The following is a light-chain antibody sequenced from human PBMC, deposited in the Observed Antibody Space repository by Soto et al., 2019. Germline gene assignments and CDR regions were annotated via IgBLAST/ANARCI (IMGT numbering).Light chain of an antibody. CDR1: SDDIGRYDY. V-gene: IGLV2-14*03. CDR3: GSYTSATTWV. Sequence: QSVLTQPASVSGSPGQSITISCTGTSDDIGRYDYVSWYQQLPGKAPKLIIYRVIHRPSGVSDRFSGSKSGNSASLSISALQPEDEAGYFCGSYTSATTWVFGGGTKLTVL. J-gene: IGLJ3*02. CDR2: RVI.